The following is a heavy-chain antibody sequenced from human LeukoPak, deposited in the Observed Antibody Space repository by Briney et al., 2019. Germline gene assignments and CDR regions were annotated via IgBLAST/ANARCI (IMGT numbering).Heavy chain of an antibody. CDR1: GFTFDDYG. J-gene: IGHJ4*02. V-gene: IGHV3-20*04. CDR2: INWNGGST. CDR3: ARVKSSGGLWELGGFDY. Sequence: GGSLRLSCAASGFTFDDYGMSWVRQAPGKGLEWVSGINWNGGSTGYADSVKGRFTISRDNAKNSLYLQMNSLRAEDTALYYCARVKSSGGLWELGGFDYWGQGTLVTVSS. D-gene: IGHD1-26*01.